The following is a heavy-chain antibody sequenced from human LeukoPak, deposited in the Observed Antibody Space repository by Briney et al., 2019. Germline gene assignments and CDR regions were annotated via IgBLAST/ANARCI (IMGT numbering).Heavy chain of an antibody. D-gene: IGHD6-19*01. J-gene: IGHJ4*02. CDR3: AGSIAVAGTIDY. Sequence: GGSLRLSCAASGFTFSDYAMHWVGQAPGKGVEGGAVICYDGSNKYYADSVKGRFTISRDNSKNTLYLQMNSLRAEDTAVYYCAGSIAVAGTIDYWGQGTLVTVSS. CDR1: GFTFSDYA. CDR2: ICYDGSNK. V-gene: IGHV3-33*08.